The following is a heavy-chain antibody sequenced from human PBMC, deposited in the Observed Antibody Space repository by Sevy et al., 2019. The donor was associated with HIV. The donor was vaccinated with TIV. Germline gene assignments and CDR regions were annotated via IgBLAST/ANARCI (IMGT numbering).Heavy chain of an antibody. CDR2: IYYSGST. CDR1: GGSISSYY. J-gene: IGHJ3*02. CDR3: ARRDCGGGDCYSDAFDI. V-gene: IGHV4-59*01. Sequence: SETLSLTCTVSGGSISSYYWSWIRQPPGKGLEWIGYIYYSGSTNYNPSLKSRVTISVDTSKNQFSLKLSSVTAADTAVYYCARRDCGGGDCYSDAFDIWGQGTMVTVSS. D-gene: IGHD2-21*01.